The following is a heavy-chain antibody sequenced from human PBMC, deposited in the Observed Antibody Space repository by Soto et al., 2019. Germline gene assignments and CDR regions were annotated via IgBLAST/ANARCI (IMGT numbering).Heavy chain of an antibody. D-gene: IGHD6-13*01. Sequence: GESLKISCKGSGYSFTSYWIGWVRQMPGKGLEWMGIIYPGDSDTRYSPSFQGQVTISADKSISTAYLQWSSLKASDTAMYYCATHYSSSWRGASSCYYYGIDVSGQGTTVTVSS. CDR3: ATHYSSSWRGASSCYYYGIDV. V-gene: IGHV5-51*01. CDR1: GYSFTSYW. CDR2: IYPGDSDT. J-gene: IGHJ6*02.